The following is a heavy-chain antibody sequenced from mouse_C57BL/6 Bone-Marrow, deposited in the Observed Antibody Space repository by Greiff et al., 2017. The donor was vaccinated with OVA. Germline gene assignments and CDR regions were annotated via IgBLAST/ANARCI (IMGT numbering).Heavy chain of an antibody. Sequence: EVQVVESGGGLVQSGRSLRLSCATSGFTFSDFYMEWVRQAPGKGLEWIAASRNKANDYTTEYSASVKGRFIVSRDTSQSILYLQMNALRAEVTALYYGARDAVYYYGSSHGYFDVWGTGTTVTVSS. CDR3: ARDAVYYYGSSHGYFDV. D-gene: IGHD1-1*01. V-gene: IGHV7-1*01. CDR1: GFTFSDFY. CDR2: SRNKANDYTT. J-gene: IGHJ1*03.